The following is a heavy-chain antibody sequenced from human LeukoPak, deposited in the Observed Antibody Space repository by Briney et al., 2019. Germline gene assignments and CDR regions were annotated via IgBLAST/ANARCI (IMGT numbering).Heavy chain of an antibody. Sequence: SETLSLTCAVSGGSISSDYWSWIRQPPGKGLEWIGYVYYSGSTNYNPSLKSRVTISVDTSKNQFSLKLRSVTAADTAVYYCARGVGAAPQWGQGTLVTVSS. D-gene: IGHD1-26*01. CDR3: ARGVGAAPQ. J-gene: IGHJ4*02. CDR1: GGSISSDY. V-gene: IGHV4-59*01. CDR2: VYYSGST.